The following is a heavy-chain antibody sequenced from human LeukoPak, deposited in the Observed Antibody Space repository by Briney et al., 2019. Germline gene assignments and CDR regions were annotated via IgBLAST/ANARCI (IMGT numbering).Heavy chain of an antibody. CDR2: IWYDGSNK. V-gene: IGHV3-33*01. Sequence: GRSLRLSCAASGFTFSSYGMHWVRQAPGKGLEWVAVIWYDGSNKYYADSVNGRFTISRDNSKNTQYLQMNSLRAEDTAVYYCARGARTAMAAKLIYYYYGMDVWGQGTTVTVSS. D-gene: IGHD5-18*01. CDR1: GFTFSSYG. CDR3: ARGARTAMAAKLIYYYYGMDV. J-gene: IGHJ6*02.